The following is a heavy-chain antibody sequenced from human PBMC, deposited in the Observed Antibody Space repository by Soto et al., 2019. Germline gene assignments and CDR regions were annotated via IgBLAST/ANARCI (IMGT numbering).Heavy chain of an antibody. Sequence: GGSLRLSCAASGFTFSSYAMSWVRQTPAKGLEWVSGISGSGGSTYYADSVKGRFTISRDNSKNTLYLQMNSLRAEDTAVYYCAKGNQLLVYYYYYMDVWGKGTTVTVSS. J-gene: IGHJ6*03. CDR2: ISGSGGST. CDR1: GFTFSSYA. V-gene: IGHV3-23*01. D-gene: IGHD6-13*01. CDR3: AKGNQLLVYYYYYMDV.